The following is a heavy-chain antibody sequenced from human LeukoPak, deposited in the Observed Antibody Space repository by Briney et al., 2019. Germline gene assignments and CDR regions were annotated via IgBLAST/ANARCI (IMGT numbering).Heavy chain of an antibody. Sequence: PGGSLRLSCAASGFTFSSYEMKWVRQAPGKGLEWVSYISSSGSTIYYADSVKGRFTISRDNDKNSRYLQMNSLRAEDTAVYYCARGTVVVVSAEYYFDYWGQGTLVTVSS. J-gene: IGHJ4*02. CDR1: GFTFSSYE. CDR2: ISSSGSTI. D-gene: IGHD2-15*01. CDR3: ARGTVVVVSAEYYFDY. V-gene: IGHV3-48*03.